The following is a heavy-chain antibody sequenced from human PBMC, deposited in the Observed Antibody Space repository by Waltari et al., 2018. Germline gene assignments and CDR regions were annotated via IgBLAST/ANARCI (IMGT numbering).Heavy chain of an antibody. D-gene: IGHD4-17*01. Sequence: QVQLQESGPGLVKPSETLSLTCGVLGYSISSGYYWGWIRQPPGKGLEWIGTIYHNGRPNYNPSLKSRVTMSVDTSRNQFSLKLSSVTAADTAVYYCARVGGDYSGPIDYWGQGTLVTASS. J-gene: IGHJ4*02. CDR1: GYSISSGYY. V-gene: IGHV4-38-2*01. CDR2: IYHNGRP. CDR3: ARVGGDYSGPIDY.